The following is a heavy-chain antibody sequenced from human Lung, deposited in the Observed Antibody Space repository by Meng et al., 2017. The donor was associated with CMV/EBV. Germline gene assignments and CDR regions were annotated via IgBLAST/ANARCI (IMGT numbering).Heavy chain of an antibody. V-gene: IGHV3-30*02. J-gene: IGHJ4*02. CDR3: AKMVRTLAPGGGFDY. Sequence: GESXKISCAASGFTFSSYGMHWVRQAPGKGLEWVAFILYDGSYKYSADSVKGRFTISRDNSKNTLYLQTNSLRAEDTAVYYCAKMVRTLAPGGGFDYWGQGTLVTVSS. CDR2: ILYDGSYK. D-gene: IGHD4/OR15-4a*01. CDR1: GFTFSSYG.